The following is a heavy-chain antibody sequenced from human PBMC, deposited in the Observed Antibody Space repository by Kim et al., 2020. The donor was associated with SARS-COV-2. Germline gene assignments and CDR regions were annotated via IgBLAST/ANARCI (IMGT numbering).Heavy chain of an antibody. Sequence: GGSLRLSCAASGFTFSSYSMNWVRQAPGKGLEWVSSISSSSSYIYYADSVKGRFTISRDNAKNSLYLQMNSLRAEDTAVYYCARVRYFDWLLSYYYYGMDVWGQGTTVTVSS. CDR2: ISSSSSYI. J-gene: IGHJ6*02. V-gene: IGHV3-21*01. D-gene: IGHD3-9*01. CDR1: GFTFSSYS. CDR3: ARVRYFDWLLSYYYYGMDV.